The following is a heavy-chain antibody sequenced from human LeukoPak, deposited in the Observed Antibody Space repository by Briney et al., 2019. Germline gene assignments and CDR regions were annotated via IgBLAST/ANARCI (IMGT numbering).Heavy chain of an antibody. Sequence: ASVKVSCKASGCSFSSYAIRWVRQAPGEGLEWMGWINTNSGDPTYAQGFTGRFVFSLDTSVSTAYLQISSLRAEDTAVYYCARFRPHGYYDTFDIWGQGTMVTVS. V-gene: IGHV7-4-1*02. CDR3: ARFRPHGYYDTFDI. CDR2: INTNSGDP. CDR1: GCSFSSYA. J-gene: IGHJ3*02. D-gene: IGHD5-18*01.